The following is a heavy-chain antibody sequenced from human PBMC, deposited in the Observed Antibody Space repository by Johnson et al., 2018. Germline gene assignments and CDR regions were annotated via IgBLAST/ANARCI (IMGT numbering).Heavy chain of an antibody. CDR1: GFTFSNSA. CDR2: ISDDGSNT. Sequence: QVQLVESGGGVVQPGSSLRLSCAASGFTFSNSAMHWVRQAPGKGLEWVAVISDDGSNTYYADSVKGRFTIYRDNSKNTLFVQINSLRTEETAVSYCEIDKSVLIVVLIPEVFDIWRQGTMVTLSS. J-gene: IGHJ3*02. V-gene: IGHV3-30-3*01. CDR3: EIDKSVLIVVLIPEVFDI. D-gene: IGHD3-22*01.